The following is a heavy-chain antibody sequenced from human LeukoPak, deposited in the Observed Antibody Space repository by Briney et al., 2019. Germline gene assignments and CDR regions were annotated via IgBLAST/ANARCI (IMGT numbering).Heavy chain of an antibody. Sequence: GGSLRLSCAASGFTFNSYAMSWVRQAPGKGLEWVTGISGSGGSTYYADSVKGRFTISRDNSKNTLYLQMNSLRAEDTAVYYCATDGGLRAVTRGWFDPWGQGTLVTVSS. CDR2: ISGSGGST. V-gene: IGHV3-23*01. J-gene: IGHJ5*02. CDR1: GFTFNSYA. D-gene: IGHD4-17*01. CDR3: ATDGGLRAVTRGWFDP.